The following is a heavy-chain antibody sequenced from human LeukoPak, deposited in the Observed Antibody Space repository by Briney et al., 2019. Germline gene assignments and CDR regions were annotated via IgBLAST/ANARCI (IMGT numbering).Heavy chain of an antibody. Sequence: GASVKVSCKASGGTFSSYAISWVRQAPGQGLEWMGGIIPIFDTANYAQKFQGRVTITADESTSTAYMELSSLRSEDTAVYYCARMGAAADFDYWGQGTLVTVSS. CDR3: ARMGAAADFDY. J-gene: IGHJ4*02. D-gene: IGHD2-15*01. V-gene: IGHV1-69*13. CDR2: IIPIFDTA. CDR1: GGTFSSYA.